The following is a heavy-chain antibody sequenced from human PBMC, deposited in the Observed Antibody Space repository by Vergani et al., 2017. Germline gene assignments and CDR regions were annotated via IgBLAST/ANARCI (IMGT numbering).Heavy chain of an antibody. J-gene: IGHJ6*02. CDR3: ARDKYYDILTGYLGRDGMDV. D-gene: IGHD3-9*01. CDR2: INTNTGNP. V-gene: IGHV7-4-1*02. Sequence: QVQLVQSGSELKKPGASVKVSCKASGYTFTSYAMNWVRQAPGQGLEWVGWINTNTGNPTYAQGFTGRFVFSLDTSVSTAYLQISSLKAEDTAVYYCARDKYYDILTGYLGRDGMDVWGQGTTVTVSS. CDR1: GYTFTSYA.